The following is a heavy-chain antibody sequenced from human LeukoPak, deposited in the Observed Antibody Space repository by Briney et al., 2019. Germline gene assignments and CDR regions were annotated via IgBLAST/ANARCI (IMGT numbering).Heavy chain of an antibody. D-gene: IGHD4-17*01. J-gene: IGHJ4*02. CDR1: GFTFSTYA. V-gene: IGHV3-7*01. CDR3: VRLFGGVTTFDY. CDR2: INQYGSAE. Sequence: PGGSLRLSCAASGFTFSTYAMSWVRQAPGKGLDWVASINQYGSAEYYVDSVGGRFTISRDNAKNSLYLQVNRLRVDDTAVYYCVRLFGGVTTFDYWGQGTLVTVSS.